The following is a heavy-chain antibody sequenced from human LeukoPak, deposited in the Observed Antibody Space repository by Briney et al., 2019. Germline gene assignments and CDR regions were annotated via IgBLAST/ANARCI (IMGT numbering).Heavy chain of an antibody. CDR2: ISAYNGDT. Sequence: ASVQVSCKTSGYIFAHNGISWVRQAPGQGPEWMGWISAYNGDTNYAQNFQGRVTMTRDTSTSTVYMELRSLRSDDTAVYYCAREDTASDAFDIWGQGTMVTVSS. CDR1: GYIFAHNG. D-gene: IGHD5-18*01. V-gene: IGHV1-18*01. J-gene: IGHJ3*02. CDR3: AREDTASDAFDI.